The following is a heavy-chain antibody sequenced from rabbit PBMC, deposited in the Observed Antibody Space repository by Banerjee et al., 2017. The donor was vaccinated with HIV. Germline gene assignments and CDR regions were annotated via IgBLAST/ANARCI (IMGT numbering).Heavy chain of an antibody. J-gene: IGHJ4*01. CDR2: IYSSNGDK. D-gene: IGHD7-1*01. CDR3: ARDRDGDAGYGSLAL. V-gene: IGHV1S47*01. Sequence: VGSLKLSCKASGSDISSNAMCWVRQAPGKGLELIACIYSSNGDKWYASWVNGRFTISRSTSLNTVDLKMTSLTVADTATYFCARDRDGDAGYGSLALWGPGTLVTVS. CDR1: GSDISSNA.